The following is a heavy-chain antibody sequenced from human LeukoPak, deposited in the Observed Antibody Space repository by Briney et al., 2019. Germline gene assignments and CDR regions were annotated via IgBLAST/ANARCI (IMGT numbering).Heavy chain of an antibody. J-gene: IGHJ4*02. CDR1: GFTFDDYV. CDR2: ISGDGGNT. Sequence: GGSLRLSCAASGFTFDDYVMHWVRQAPGKGLEWVSLISGDGGNTYYADSVKGRFTISRDNSENSLYLQMNSLRAEDMALYYCAKDSNYDFWSGYLFDYWGQGTLVTVSS. D-gene: IGHD3-3*01. V-gene: IGHV3-43*02. CDR3: AKDSNYDFWSGYLFDY.